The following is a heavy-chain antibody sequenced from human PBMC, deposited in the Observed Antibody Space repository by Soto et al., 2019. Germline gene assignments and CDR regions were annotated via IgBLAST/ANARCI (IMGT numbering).Heavy chain of an antibody. CDR2: ISSNGGST. CDR3: ARGPAAMPPYAFDI. CDR1: GFTFSSYA. D-gene: IGHD2-2*01. V-gene: IGHV3-64*01. Sequence: GGSLRLSCAASGFTFSSYAMHWVRQAPGKGLEYVSAISSNGGSTYYANSVKGRFTISRDNSKNTLYLQMGSLRAEDMAVYYCARGPAAMPPYAFDIWGQGTMVTVSS. J-gene: IGHJ3*02.